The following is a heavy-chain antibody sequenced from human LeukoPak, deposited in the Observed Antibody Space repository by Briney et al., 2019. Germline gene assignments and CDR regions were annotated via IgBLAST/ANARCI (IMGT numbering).Heavy chain of an antibody. Sequence: ASVKVSCKASGYTFTSYAMNWVRQAPGQGLEWMGWISAYNGNTNYAQKLQGRVTMTTDTSTSTAYMELRSLRSDDTAVYYCARGPSSGWSDYWGQGTLVTVSS. D-gene: IGHD6-19*01. V-gene: IGHV1-18*01. CDR3: ARGPSSGWSDY. J-gene: IGHJ4*02. CDR2: ISAYNGNT. CDR1: GYTFTSYA.